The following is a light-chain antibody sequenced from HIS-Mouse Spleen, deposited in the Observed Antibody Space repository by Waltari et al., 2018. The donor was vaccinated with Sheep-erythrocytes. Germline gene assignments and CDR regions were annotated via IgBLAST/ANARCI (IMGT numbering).Light chain of an antibody. V-gene: IGLV2-11*01. CDR2: DVS. Sequence: QSALTQPRSVSGSPGQSVTISCTGTSSDVGGYNYVSWYQQHPGKAPKPMIYDVSNRTSGVPARFSGSKSGNTASLTISGLQAEDEADYYCCSYAGSYNHVFTTGTKVTVL. J-gene: IGLJ1*01. CDR1: SSDVGGYNY. CDR3: CSYAGSYNHV.